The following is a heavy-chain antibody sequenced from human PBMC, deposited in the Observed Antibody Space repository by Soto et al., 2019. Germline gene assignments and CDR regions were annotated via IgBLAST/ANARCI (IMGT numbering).Heavy chain of an antibody. CDR3: AKVPNYYSPWYYFDY. J-gene: IGHJ4*02. CDR2: ISYDGSNK. V-gene: IGHV3-30*18. D-gene: IGHD2-21*01. Sequence: PGGSLRLSCAASSFTVSTYRLHRVRQAPGKGLEWVAVISYDGSNKYYADSVKGRFTISRDNSKNTLYLQMNSLRAEDTAVYYCAKVPNYYSPWYYFDYWGQGTLVTVS. CDR1: SFTVSTYR.